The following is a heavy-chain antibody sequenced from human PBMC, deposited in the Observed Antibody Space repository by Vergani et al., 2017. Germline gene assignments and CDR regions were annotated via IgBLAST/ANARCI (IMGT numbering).Heavy chain of an antibody. CDR2: ISSSSSYT. Sequence: QVQLVEPGGGLVKPGGSLRLSCAASGFTFSDYYMSWIRQAPGKGLEWVSYISSSSSYTNYADSVKGRFTISRDNAKNSLYLQMNSLGAEDTAVYYCARCEDMVDYGDSEGLDYWGQGTLVTVSS. CDR1: GFTFSDYY. V-gene: IGHV3-11*05. J-gene: IGHJ4*02. D-gene: IGHD4-17*01. CDR3: ARCEDMVDYGDSEGLDY.